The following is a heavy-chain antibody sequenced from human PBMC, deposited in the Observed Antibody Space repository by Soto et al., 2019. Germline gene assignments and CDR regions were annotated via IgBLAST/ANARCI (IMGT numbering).Heavy chain of an antibody. D-gene: IGHD6-13*01. V-gene: IGHV4-59*01. Sequence: PSETLSLTCTVSGGSISSYYWNWIRQPPGKGLEWIGYIYYRGNTNYNPSLKSRVTISVDTSKNQFSLKLSSVTAADTAVYYCARDQTYTSSSKYGMDVWGQGTTVTVSS. CDR3: ARDQTYTSSSKYGMDV. J-gene: IGHJ6*02. CDR2: IYYRGNT. CDR1: GGSISSYY.